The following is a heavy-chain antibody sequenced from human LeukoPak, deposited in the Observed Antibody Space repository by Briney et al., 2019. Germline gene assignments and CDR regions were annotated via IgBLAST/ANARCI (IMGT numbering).Heavy chain of an antibody. V-gene: IGHV3-33*01. D-gene: IGHD6-19*01. CDR1: GFTFSSYG. J-gene: IGHJ4*02. CDR2: IWHDGSNK. Sequence: GGSLRLSCAASGFTFSSYGMHWVRQAPGKGLEWAAVIWHDGSNKYYGDSVKGRFTISRDNSKNTLYLQMNSLRAEDTAVYYCARSSSGWYNYWGQGTLVTVSS. CDR3: ARSSSGWYNY.